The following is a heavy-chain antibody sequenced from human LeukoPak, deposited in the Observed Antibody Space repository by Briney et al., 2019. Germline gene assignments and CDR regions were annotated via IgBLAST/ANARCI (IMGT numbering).Heavy chain of an antibody. V-gene: IGHV3-30*04. CDR1: GFTFSSYA. D-gene: IGHD6-19*01. Sequence: GGSLRLSCAVSGFTFSSYAMHWVRQAPGKGLEWVAVISYDGSNKYYADSVKGRFTISRDNSKNTLYLQMNSLRAEDTAVYYCARDQGQWLVLGVFDYWGQGTLVTVSS. CDR3: ARDQGQWLVLGVFDY. J-gene: IGHJ4*02. CDR2: ISYDGSNK.